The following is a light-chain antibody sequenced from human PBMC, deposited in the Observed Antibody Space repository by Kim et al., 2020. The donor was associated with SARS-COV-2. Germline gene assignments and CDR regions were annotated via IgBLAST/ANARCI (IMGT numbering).Light chain of an antibody. V-gene: IGKV3-11*01. CDR3: QQRRFWPIT. Sequence: WSPGRQVTLSCMSSQSDDSQVVWYQQRPGQATRLLIYDASKRAPGIPARFSGSGSGTDFSLNISSLEPEDFAVYYCQQRRFWPITFGQGTRLEIK. CDR1: QSDDSQ. CDR2: DAS. J-gene: IGKJ5*01.